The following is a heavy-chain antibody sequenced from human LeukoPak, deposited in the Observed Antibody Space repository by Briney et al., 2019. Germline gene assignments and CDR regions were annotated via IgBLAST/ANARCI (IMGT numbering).Heavy chain of an antibody. J-gene: IGHJ6*03. CDR1: GGSIRSYY. V-gene: IGHV4-4*07. CDR3: ARVGVVIGGYYYMDV. CDR2: IYTSGST. D-gene: IGHD3-3*01. Sequence: SETLSLTCTVSGGSIRSYYWSWIRQPAGKGLEWIGRIYTSGSTNYNPSLKSRVTMSVDTSKNQFSLKLSSVTAADTAVYYCARVGVVIGGYYYMDVWGKGTTVTVSS.